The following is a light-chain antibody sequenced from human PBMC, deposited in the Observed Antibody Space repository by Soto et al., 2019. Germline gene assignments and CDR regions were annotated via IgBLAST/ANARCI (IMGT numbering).Light chain of an antibody. CDR2: GAS. Sequence: ELVMTQSPVTLSVSPGERAALSCRASQSVSSNFAWYQQRPGQAPRLLIYGASTSATGIPARFSGSGSAAEFTHTISNLQSEDFAVYYCQQYNKWAYTFGQGTKLEIK. J-gene: IGKJ2*01. V-gene: IGKV3D-15*01. CDR1: QSVSSN. CDR3: QQYNKWAYT.